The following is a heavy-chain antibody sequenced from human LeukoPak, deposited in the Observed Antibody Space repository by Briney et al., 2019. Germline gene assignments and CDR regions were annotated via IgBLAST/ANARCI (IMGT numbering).Heavy chain of an antibody. CDR2: IYHSGST. CDR1: GGSISSYY. CDR3: AMAMVGGVRGDYYGMDV. D-gene: IGHD3-10*01. V-gene: IGHV4-59*01. J-gene: IGHJ6*02. Sequence: SETLSLTCTVSGGSISSYYWSWIRQPPGKGLEWIGYIYHSGSTNYNPSLKSRVAISVDTSKNQFSLKLSSVTAADTAVYYCAMAMVGGVRGDYYGMDVWGQGTTVTASS.